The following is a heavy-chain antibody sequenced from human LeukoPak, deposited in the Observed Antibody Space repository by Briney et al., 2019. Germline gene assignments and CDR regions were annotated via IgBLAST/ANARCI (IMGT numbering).Heavy chain of an antibody. J-gene: IGHJ4*02. CDR3: ARGRVGGWPLFDY. Sequence: SETLSLTCTVSGGSISAYYWSWIRQPPGKGLEWIAYIYYSGSTNDNPSLKSRVTISIDTSKNQFSLKLGSVTAADTAVYYCARGRVGGWPLFDYWGQGTLVTVSS. V-gene: IGHV4-59*01. D-gene: IGHD3-16*01. CDR2: IYYSGST. CDR1: GGSISAYY.